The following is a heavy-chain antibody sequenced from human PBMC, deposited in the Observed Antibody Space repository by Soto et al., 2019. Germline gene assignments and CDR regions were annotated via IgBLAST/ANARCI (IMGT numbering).Heavy chain of an antibody. D-gene: IGHD6-25*01. J-gene: IGHJ4*02. CDR1: GYGFTIYG. CDR2: ISPYSSNT. Sequence: GASVKVSCKASGYGFTIYGISWVRQAPGQGLEWMGWISPYSSNTRYPENLQGRVTMTTDTSTSTAYMELRSLRYDDTAVYYCAREMWTRSGPQNFFDYWGQGALVTVSS. V-gene: IGHV1-18*01. CDR3: AREMWTRSGPQNFFDY.